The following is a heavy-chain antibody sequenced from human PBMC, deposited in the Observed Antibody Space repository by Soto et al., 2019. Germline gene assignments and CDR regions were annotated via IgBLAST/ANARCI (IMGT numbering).Heavy chain of an antibody. CDR2: ISGTGDSS. CDR3: AKDNGNYGSGSFSH. Sequence: EVQLLESGGGLVQPGGSLRLSCAASGFTFGSYAMSWVRQAPGKGLEWVSLISGTGDSSEYANSVKGRFTISRDYSKTTLFLQMNSLRAEDTAVYFCAKDNGNYGSGSFSHWGQGTLVNVSS. CDR1: GFTFGSYA. D-gene: IGHD3-10*01. V-gene: IGHV3-23*01. J-gene: IGHJ4*02.